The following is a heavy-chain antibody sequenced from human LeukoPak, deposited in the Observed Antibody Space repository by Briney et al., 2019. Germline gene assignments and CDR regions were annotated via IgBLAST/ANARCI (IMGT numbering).Heavy chain of an antibody. J-gene: IGHJ4*02. Sequence: PGGFLRLSCAASGFTFRNYGMHWVRQSPDKGLEWVAAIWYDGSKRLYTDSVKGRFTISRDDSENALYLQMNSLRAEDTALYYCARDYCSTSFCYDNWGQGTLVTVSS. CDR1: GFTFRNYG. CDR2: IWYDGSKR. D-gene: IGHD2-2*01. CDR3: ARDYCSTSFCYDN. V-gene: IGHV3-33*01.